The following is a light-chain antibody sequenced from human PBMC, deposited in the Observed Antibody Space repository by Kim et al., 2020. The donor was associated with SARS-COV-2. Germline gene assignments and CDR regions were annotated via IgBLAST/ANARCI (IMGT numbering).Light chain of an antibody. CDR1: QGISSY. CDR2: ASS. Sequence: ASTGDRVTITCRASQGISSYLAWYQQKPGKAPKLLIYASSTLQSGVPSRFSGSGSGTDFTLTISCLQSEDFATYYCQQYYSYPLTFGGGTKVDIK. V-gene: IGKV1-8*01. CDR3: QQYYSYPLT. J-gene: IGKJ4*01.